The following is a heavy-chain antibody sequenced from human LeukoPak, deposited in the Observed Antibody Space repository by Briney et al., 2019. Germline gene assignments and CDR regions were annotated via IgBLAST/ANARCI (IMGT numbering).Heavy chain of an antibody. CDR2: IYHSGST. CDR3: ARGSTIFGVVNYFDY. J-gene: IGHJ4*02. V-gene: IGHV4-38-2*02. CDR1: GYSISSGYY. Sequence: SETLSLTCTVSGYSISSGYYWGWIRQPPGKGLEWIGSIYHSGSTYYNPSLKSRVTISVDTSKNQFSLKLSSVTAADTAVYYCARGSTIFGVVNYFDYWGQGTLVTVSS. D-gene: IGHD3-3*01.